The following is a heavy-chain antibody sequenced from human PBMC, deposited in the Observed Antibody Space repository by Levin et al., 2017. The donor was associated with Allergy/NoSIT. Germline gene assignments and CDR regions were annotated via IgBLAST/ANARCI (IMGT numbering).Heavy chain of an antibody. CDR3: AKPLGYCSSTSCYGDYYYYGMDV. J-gene: IGHJ6*02. D-gene: IGHD2-2*01. V-gene: IGHV3-23*01. CDR1: GFTFSSYA. Sequence: GGSLRLSCAASGFTFSSYAMSWVRQAPGKGLEWVSAISGSGGSTYYADSVKGRFTISRDNSKNTLYLQMNSLRAEDTAVYYCAKPLGYCSSTSCYGDYYYYGMDVWGQGTTVTVSS. CDR2: ISGSGGST.